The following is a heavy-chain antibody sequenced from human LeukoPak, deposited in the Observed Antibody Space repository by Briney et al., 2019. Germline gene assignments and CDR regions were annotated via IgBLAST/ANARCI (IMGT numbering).Heavy chain of an antibody. CDR2: IYYSGST. J-gene: IGHJ4*02. CDR3: ARLEGEQCFDY. D-gene: IGHD3-16*01. V-gene: IGHV4-39*01. Sequence: SETLSLTCTVSGGSISSSSYYWGWIRQPPGKGLECIGSIYYSGSTYYNPSLKSRVTISVDTSKNQFSLKLSSVTAADTAVYYCARLEGEQCFDYWGQGTLVTVSS. CDR1: GGSISSSSYY.